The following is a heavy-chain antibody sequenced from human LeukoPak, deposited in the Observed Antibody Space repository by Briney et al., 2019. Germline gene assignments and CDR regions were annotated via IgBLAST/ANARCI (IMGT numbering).Heavy chain of an antibody. CDR3: ARDQGYLDF. CDR1: GVSITSYY. V-gene: IGHV4-59*01. D-gene: IGHD2-15*01. CDR2: ISYSGST. Sequence: SETLSLTCTVSGVSITSYYWSWIRQPPGKGLEWIGYISYSGSTNYNPSLKSRITILVDTSKNQFSPKLSSVTAADTAVYYCARDQGYLDFWGQGTLVTVSS. J-gene: IGHJ4*02.